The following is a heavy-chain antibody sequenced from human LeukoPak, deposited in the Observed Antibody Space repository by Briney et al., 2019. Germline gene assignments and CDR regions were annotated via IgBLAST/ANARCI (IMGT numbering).Heavy chain of an antibody. J-gene: IGHJ4*02. CDR2: ISGSGGST. D-gene: IGHD6-6*01. CDR3: AKWKYSNSGIDDY. CDR1: GFTFSSYA. Sequence: PGGSLRLSCAASGFTFSSYAVSWVRQAPGKGLECVSAISGSGGSTYYADSVKGRFTISRDNSKNMLYLQMNSLRAEDTAVYYCAKWKYSNSGIDDYWGQGTLVTVSS. V-gene: IGHV3-23*01.